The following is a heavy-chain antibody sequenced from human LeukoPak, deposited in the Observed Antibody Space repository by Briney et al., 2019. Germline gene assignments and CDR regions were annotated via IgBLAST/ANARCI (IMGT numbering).Heavy chain of an antibody. V-gene: IGHV3-7*01. CDR2: IKQDGSEK. CDR3: ARVGCSSTSCYYYMDV. Sequence: GGSLRLSCAASGFTFSSYWMSWVRQAPGKGLEWVANIKQDGSEKYYVDSVKGRFTISRDNAKNSLYLQMNSLRAEDTAVYYCARVGCSSTSCYYYMDVWGKGTTVTVSS. J-gene: IGHJ6*03. CDR1: GFTFSSYW. D-gene: IGHD2-2*01.